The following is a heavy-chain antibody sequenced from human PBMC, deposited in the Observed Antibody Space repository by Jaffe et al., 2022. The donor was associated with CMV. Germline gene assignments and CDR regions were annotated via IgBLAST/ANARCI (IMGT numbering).Heavy chain of an antibody. Sequence: EVQLVESGGGLVKPGGSLRLSCAASGFTFSNAWMSWVRQAPGKGLEWVGRIKSKTDGGTTDYAAPVKGRFTISRDDSKNTLYLQMNSLKTEDTAVYYCTTDLSSEGNCSGGSCHDDAFDIWGQGTMVTVSS. J-gene: IGHJ3*02. V-gene: IGHV3-15*01. CDR3: TTDLSSEGNCSGGSCHDDAFDI. CDR1: GFTFSNAW. D-gene: IGHD2-15*01. CDR2: IKSKTDGGTT.